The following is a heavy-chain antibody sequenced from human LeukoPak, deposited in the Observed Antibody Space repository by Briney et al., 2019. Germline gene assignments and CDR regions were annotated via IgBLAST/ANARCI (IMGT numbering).Heavy chain of an antibody. V-gene: IGHV3-23*01. CDR1: GFIFSNYA. CDR2: FSGSGGST. Sequence: GGSLRLSCAASGFIFSNYAMSRVRQAPGKGLQWVSAFSGSGGSTYYADSVKGRFTISRDNSRNTLYLQMNSPRAEDTAVYYCARSGLSRFGFWGQGTLVTVSS. CDR3: ARSGLSRFGF. D-gene: IGHD2/OR15-2a*01. J-gene: IGHJ4*02.